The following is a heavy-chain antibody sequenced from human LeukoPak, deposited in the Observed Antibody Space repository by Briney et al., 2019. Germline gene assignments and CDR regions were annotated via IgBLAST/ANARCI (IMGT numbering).Heavy chain of an antibody. D-gene: IGHD3-16*01. Sequence: ASVKVSCKASGYTFNDYYMHWVRQAPGQGLEWLGWINPKSGDTQYAQKLQGRVTMTRDTSINTAYMELSSLRSDDTAVYYCARDNDSRDPPHFDYWGQGTLVTVSS. J-gene: IGHJ4*02. CDR1: GYTFNDYY. V-gene: IGHV1-2*02. CDR3: ARDNDSRDPPHFDY. CDR2: INPKSGDT.